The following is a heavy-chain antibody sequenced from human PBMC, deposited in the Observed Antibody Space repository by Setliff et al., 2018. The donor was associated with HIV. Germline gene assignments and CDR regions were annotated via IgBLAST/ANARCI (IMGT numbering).Heavy chain of an antibody. CDR2: INPNSGGT. Sequence: ASVKVSCKASGYTFTAYYMHWVRQAPGQGLEWMGRINPNSGGTNYAQKFQGRVTMTRDTSISTVYMELSRLRSDDTAVYYCATKVYCTNGVCPDAFDIWGQGTKVTVSS. CDR3: ATKVYCTNGVCPDAFDI. V-gene: IGHV1-2*06. J-gene: IGHJ3*02. CDR1: GYTFTAYY. D-gene: IGHD2-8*01.